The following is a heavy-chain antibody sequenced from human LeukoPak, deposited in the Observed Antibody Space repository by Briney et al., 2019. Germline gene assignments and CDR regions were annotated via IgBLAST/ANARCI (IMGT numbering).Heavy chain of an antibody. CDR2: FDPEDGET. CDR1: GYTLTELS. CDR3: ATVGSGWTHWFDP. J-gene: IGHJ5*02. D-gene: IGHD6-19*01. V-gene: IGHV1-24*01. Sequence: ASVKVSCKVSGYTLTELSMHWVRQAPGKGLEWMGGFDPEDGETIYAQKFQGRATMTEDTSTDTAYMELSSLRSEDTAVYYCATVGSGWTHWFDPWGQGTLVTVSS.